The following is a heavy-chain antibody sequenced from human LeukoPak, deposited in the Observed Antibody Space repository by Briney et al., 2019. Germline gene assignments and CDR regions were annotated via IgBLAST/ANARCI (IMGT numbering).Heavy chain of an antibody. Sequence: ASVKVSCKASGYTFTSYGISWVRQAPGQGLEWMGWINPNSGGTKYAQRFQGRVTMTRDTSISTAYMELNSLRSDDTAVYHCARDLRIRSTSCPSHWGQGTLVTVSS. CDR3: ARDLRIRSTSCPSH. V-gene: IGHV1-2*02. CDR2: INPNSGGT. J-gene: IGHJ4*02. D-gene: IGHD2-2*01. CDR1: GYTFTSYG.